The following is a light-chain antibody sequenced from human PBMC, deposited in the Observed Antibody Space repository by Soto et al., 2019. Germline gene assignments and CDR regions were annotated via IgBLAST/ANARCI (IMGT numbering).Light chain of an antibody. CDR3: CSYAGSSIEV. Sequence: QSALTQPASVSGSPGQSITISCTGTSSDVGSYNLVSWYQQHPGKAPKLMIYEVSKRPSGVSNRFSGSKSGNTASLTISGLQAEDEADYYCCSYAGSSIEVFGGGIKVTVL. CDR1: SSDVGSYNL. V-gene: IGLV2-23*02. CDR2: EVS. J-gene: IGLJ3*02.